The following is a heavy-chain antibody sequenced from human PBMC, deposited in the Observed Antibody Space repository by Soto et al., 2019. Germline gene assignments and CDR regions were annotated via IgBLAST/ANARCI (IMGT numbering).Heavy chain of an antibody. V-gene: IGHV1-69*13. CDR2: IIPIFGTA. J-gene: IGHJ4*02. CDR1: GGTFSSYA. D-gene: IGHD6-6*01. Sequence: ASVKVSCKASGGTFSSYAISWVRQAPGQGLEWMGGIIPIFGTANYAQKFQGRVTITADESTSTAYMELSSLRSEDTAVYYCARGGKIAARRQIYFDYWGQGTLVTVSP. CDR3: ARGGKIAARRQIYFDY.